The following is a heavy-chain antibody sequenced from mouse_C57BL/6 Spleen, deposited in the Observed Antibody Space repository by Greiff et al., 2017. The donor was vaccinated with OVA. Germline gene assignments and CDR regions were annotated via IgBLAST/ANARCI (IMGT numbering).Heavy chain of an antibody. J-gene: IGHJ2*01. CDR3: ARQVVANDY. CDR2: IDPSDSST. D-gene: IGHD1-1*01. V-gene: IGHV1-50*01. Sequence: QVQLQQPGAELVKPGASVKLSCKASGYTFTSYWMQWVKQRPGQGLEWIGEIDPSDSSTNYNQKFKGKATLTVDTSSSTAYMQLSSLTSEDSAVYYCARQVVANDYWGQGTTLTVSS. CDR1: GYTFTSYW.